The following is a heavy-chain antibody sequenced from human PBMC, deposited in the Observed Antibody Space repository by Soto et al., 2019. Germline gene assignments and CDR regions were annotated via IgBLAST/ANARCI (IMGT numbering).Heavy chain of an antibody. CDR2: IGDSGGAI. CDR3: AREGASGSHLLGGIDY. V-gene: IGHV3-11*01. D-gene: IGHD3-10*01. J-gene: IGHJ4*02. Sequence: QVLLEESGGGLVKPGGSLRLSCAASGFTFGDYYMIWIRQAPGRGLDWVAYIGDSGGAIYYGDSVKGRFTISRDNANNSQYLEMNSLRVEDTAVDYCAREGASGSHLLGGIDYWGQGILVTVSS. CDR1: GFTFGDYY.